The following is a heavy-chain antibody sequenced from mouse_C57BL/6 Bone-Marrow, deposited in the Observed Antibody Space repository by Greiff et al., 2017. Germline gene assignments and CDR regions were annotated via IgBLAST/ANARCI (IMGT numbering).Heavy chain of an antibody. V-gene: IGHV5-4*01. CDR3: ASPYYYGSRVDY. J-gene: IGHJ4*01. CDR2: ISDGGSYT. D-gene: IGHD1-1*01. Sequence: DVHLVESGGGLVKPGGSLKLSCAASGFTFSSYAMSWVRQTPEKRLEWVATISDGGSYTYYPDNVKGRFTISRDNAKNNLYLQMSHLKSEDTAMYYCASPYYYGSRVDYWGQGTSVTVSS. CDR1: GFTFSSYA.